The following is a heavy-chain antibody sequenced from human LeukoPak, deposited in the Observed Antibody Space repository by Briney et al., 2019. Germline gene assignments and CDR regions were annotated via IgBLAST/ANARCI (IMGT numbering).Heavy chain of an antibody. CDR2: INHSGST. CDR1: GGSFSGYY. J-gene: IGHJ6*03. D-gene: IGHD1-14*01. CDR3: ARAPRGRYYMDV. V-gene: IGHV4-34*01. Sequence: SETLSLTCAVYGGSFSGYYWSWIRQPPGKGLEWIGEINHSGSTNYNPSLKSRVTISVGTSKNQFSLKLSSVTAADTAVYYCARAPRGRYYMDVWGKGTTVTVSS.